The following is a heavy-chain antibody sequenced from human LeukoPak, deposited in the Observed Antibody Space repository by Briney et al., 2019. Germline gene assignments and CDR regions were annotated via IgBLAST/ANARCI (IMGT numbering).Heavy chain of an antibody. J-gene: IGHJ5*02. Sequence: SETLSLTCAVYGGSFSDYYWSWIRQPPGKGLEWIGEINHSGSTNYNPSLKSRVTISVDTSKNQFSLKLRSVTAADTAMYYCARRGVPAARGWFDPWGQGTLVTVSS. CDR1: GGSFSDYY. CDR3: ARRGVPAARGWFDP. V-gene: IGHV4-34*01. CDR2: INHSGST. D-gene: IGHD2-2*01.